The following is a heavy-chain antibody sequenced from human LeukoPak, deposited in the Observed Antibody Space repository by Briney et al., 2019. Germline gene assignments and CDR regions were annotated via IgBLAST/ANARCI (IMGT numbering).Heavy chain of an antibody. CDR2: IYSGGST. D-gene: IGHD6-13*01. J-gene: IGHJ5*02. V-gene: IGHV3-66*01. CDR3: ARDNSSSWYGWFDP. CDR1: GFTVSSNY. Sequence: PGGSLRLSCAASGFTVSSNYMSWVRQAPGKGLEWVSVIYSGGSTYYADSVKGRFTISRDNSKNTLYLQMNSLRAEDRAMYYCARDNSSSWYGWFDPWGQGTLVTVSS.